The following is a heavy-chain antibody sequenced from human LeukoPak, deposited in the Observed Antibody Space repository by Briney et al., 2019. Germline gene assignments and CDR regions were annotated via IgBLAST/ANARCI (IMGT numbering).Heavy chain of an antibody. D-gene: IGHD3-3*01. CDR3: ARHSTSIFGVVTEDY. CDR1: GFTFSNYW. Sequence: PGGSLRLSCAASGFTFSNYWMHWVRQAPGKGLVWVSRINTDGTGTRYADSVKGRFTISRDNDKNTLYLQMNSLRVEDTAVYYCARHSTSIFGVVTEDYWGQGTLVTVSS. J-gene: IGHJ4*02. CDR2: INTDGTGT. V-gene: IGHV3-74*01.